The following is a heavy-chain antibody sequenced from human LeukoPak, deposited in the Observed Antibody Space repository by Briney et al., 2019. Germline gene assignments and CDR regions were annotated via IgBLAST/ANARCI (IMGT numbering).Heavy chain of an antibody. J-gene: IGHJ4*02. CDR3: ARDPPPSDYDLNPGDH. V-gene: IGHV1-3*01. Sequence: ASVKVSCKASGYTFTSYAMHWVRQAPGQRLEWMGWINAGNGNTKYSQKFQGRVTITRDTSASTAYMELSSLRSEDTAVYYCARDPPPSDYDLNPGDHWGQGTLVTVSS. D-gene: IGHD5-12*01. CDR2: INAGNGNT. CDR1: GYTFTSYA.